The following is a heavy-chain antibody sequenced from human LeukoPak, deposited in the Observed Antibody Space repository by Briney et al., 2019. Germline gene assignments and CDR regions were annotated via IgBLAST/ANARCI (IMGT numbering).Heavy chain of an antibody. CDR1: GFTFSSYG. D-gene: IGHD3-22*01. V-gene: IGHV3-30*18. Sequence: PGRSLRLSCAASGFTFSSYGMHWVRQAPGKGLEWVAVISYDGSNKYYADSVKGRFTISRDNSKNTLYLQMNSLRAEDTAVYYCAKASDYYDRSGYYALDAFDMWGQGTMVSVSA. J-gene: IGHJ3*02. CDR2: ISYDGSNK. CDR3: AKASDYYDRSGYYALDAFDM.